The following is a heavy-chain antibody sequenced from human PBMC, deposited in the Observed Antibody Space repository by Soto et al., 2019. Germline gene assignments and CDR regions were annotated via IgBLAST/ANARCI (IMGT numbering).Heavy chain of an antibody. V-gene: IGHV3-43*01. CDR2: ISWDGGST. D-gene: IGHD5-18*01. CDR3: ATGGYSYVEPHDDSYGVDV. CDR1: GFTFDDYT. J-gene: IGHJ6*04. Sequence: EVQLVESGGVVVQPGGSLRLSCAASGFTFDDYTMHWVRQAPGKGLEWVALISWDGGSTYSADSVKGRYTISRDNSKNSHYLQTHRLRPAVAALYYCATGGYSYVEPHDDSYGVDVWCEGTTFGVSS.